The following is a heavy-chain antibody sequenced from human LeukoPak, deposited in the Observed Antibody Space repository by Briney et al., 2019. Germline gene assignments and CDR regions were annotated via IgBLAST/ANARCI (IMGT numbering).Heavy chain of an antibody. CDR1: GYTFTSYD. V-gene: IGHV1-8*01. J-gene: IGHJ3*02. Sequence: ASVKVSCKASGYTFTSYDINWVRQATGQGLEWMGWMNPNSGNTGYAQKFQGRVTMTRNTSISTAYMELGSLRSEDTAVYYCASTLGYCSSTSCYLSAFDIWGQGTMVTVSS. CDR2: MNPNSGNT. D-gene: IGHD2-2*01. CDR3: ASTLGYCSSTSCYLSAFDI.